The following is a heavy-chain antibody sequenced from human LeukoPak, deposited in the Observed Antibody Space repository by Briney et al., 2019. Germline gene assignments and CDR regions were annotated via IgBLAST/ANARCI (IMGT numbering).Heavy chain of an antibody. CDR2: IDPSGGST. D-gene: IGHD3-9*01. CDR3: ARDLTAGVNYDILTGLDY. V-gene: IGHV1-46*01. Sequence: ASVKVSCKASGHTFTSYYMHWVRQAPGQGLEWMGIIDPSGGSTSYAQKFQGRVTMTRDTSTSTVYMELSSLRSEDTAVYYCARDLTAGVNYDILTGLDYWGQGTLVTVSS. CDR1: GHTFTSYY. J-gene: IGHJ4*02.